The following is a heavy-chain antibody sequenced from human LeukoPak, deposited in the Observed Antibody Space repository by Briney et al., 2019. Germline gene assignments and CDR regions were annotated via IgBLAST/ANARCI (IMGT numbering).Heavy chain of an antibody. CDR1: GFTFSSYS. CDR3: ASAHSMVRGVDLDY. CDR2: ISSSSSYI. V-gene: IGHV3-21*01. J-gene: IGHJ4*02. Sequence: PGGSLRLSCAASGFTFSSYSMNWVRQAPGKGLEWVSSISSSSSYIHYADSVKGRFTVSRDNAKNSLYLQMNSLRAEDTAVYYCASAHSMVRGVDLDYWGQGTLVTVSS. D-gene: IGHD3-10*01.